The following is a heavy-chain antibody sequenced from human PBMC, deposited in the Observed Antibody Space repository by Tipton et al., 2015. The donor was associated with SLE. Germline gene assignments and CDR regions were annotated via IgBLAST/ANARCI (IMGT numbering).Heavy chain of an antibody. CDR2: ISHSGNT. Sequence: TLSLTCTVSGYSISSGNYWGWIRQPPGKGLEWIGHISHSGNTYYKPSLKSRVTISVDTSKNQFSRKLSSMTAAVTAVYYCARQYDIFTPLQHWHQVTLFTVSS. CDR3: ARQYDIFTPLQH. D-gene: IGHD3-9*01. J-gene: IGHJ1*01. CDR1: GYSISSGNY. V-gene: IGHV4-38-2*02.